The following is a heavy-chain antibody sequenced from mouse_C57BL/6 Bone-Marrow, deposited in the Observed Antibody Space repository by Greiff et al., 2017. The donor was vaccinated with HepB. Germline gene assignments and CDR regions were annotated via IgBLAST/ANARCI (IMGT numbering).Heavy chain of an antibody. V-gene: IGHV1-7*01. CDR2: INPSSGYT. J-gene: IGHJ3*01. D-gene: IGHD1-1*01. CDR3: ARWDYSFAY. Sequence: QVQLKQSGAELAKPGASVKLSCKASGYTFTSYWMHWVKQRPGQGLEWIGYINPSSGYTKYNQKFKDTATLTADKSSSTAYMQLSSLTYEDSAVYYCARWDYSFAYWGQGTLVTVSA. CDR1: GYTFTSYW.